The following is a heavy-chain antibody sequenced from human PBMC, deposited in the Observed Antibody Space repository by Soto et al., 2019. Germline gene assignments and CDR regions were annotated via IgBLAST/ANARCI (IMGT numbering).Heavy chain of an antibody. Sequence: SETLSLTCAVYGGSFSGYYWSWIRQPPGKGLEWIGEINHSGSTSYNPSLKSRVTISVDTSKNQFSLKLSSVTAADTAVYYCARGSDYGSGSYGPHVYYFDYWGQGTLVTVSS. CDR3: ARGSDYGSGSYGPHVYYFDY. CDR2: INHSGST. V-gene: IGHV4-34*01. J-gene: IGHJ4*02. D-gene: IGHD3-10*01. CDR1: GGSFSGYY.